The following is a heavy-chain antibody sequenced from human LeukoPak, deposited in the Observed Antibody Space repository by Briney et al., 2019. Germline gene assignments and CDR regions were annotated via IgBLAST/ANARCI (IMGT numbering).Heavy chain of an antibody. D-gene: IGHD6-13*01. CDR1: GGSISSYY. CDR3: ARDRRIAAAGWHYYYGMDV. V-gene: IGHV4-59*01. CDR2: ISSRGST. J-gene: IGHJ6*02. Sequence: PSETLSLTCTVPGGSISSYYWSWIRQPPGQGLDRPRYISSRGSTNYNPSLKSRVTISVDTSKNQFSLKLSSVTAADTAVYYCARDRRIAAAGWHYYYGMDVWGQGTTVTVSS.